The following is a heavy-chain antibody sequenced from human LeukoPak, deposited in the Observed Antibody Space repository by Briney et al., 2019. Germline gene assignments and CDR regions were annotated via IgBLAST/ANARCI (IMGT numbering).Heavy chain of an antibody. CDR2: TVVGRGET. D-gene: IGHD1-14*01. V-gene: IGHV1-58*02. CDR1: GFTFRTSA. J-gene: IGHJ5*02. CDR3: AAERYDGPCCWFDP. Sequence: ASVKVSCKTSGFTFRTSAIQWVRQAHGQRLEWIGWTVVGRGETKYAQDLQGRVTITTDMSTSTAYLELSGLRSEDTAVYYCAAERYDGPCCWFDPWGQGTLVTVSS.